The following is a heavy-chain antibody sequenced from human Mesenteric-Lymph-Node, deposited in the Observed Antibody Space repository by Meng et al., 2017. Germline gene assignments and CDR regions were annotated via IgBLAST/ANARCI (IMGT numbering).Heavy chain of an antibody. CDR2: IYGDGRGSIP. D-gene: IGHD6-19*01. CDR1: GFSVTTSF. Sequence: GESLKISCAASGFSVTTSFMTWVRQAPGKGLEWVSGIYGDGRGSIPHYADSVKGRFTISRDESRNTLHLHMKNLRVDDTAVYHCTRDPGYDSGNVEFDPWGPGTQVTVSS. J-gene: IGHJ5*02. CDR3: TRDPGYDSGNVEFDP. V-gene: IGHV3-53*01.